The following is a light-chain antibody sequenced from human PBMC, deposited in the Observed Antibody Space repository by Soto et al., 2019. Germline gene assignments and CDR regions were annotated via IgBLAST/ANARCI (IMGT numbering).Light chain of an antibody. CDR3: QSYDTSLSGSGV. Sequence: QSVLTQPPSVSGAPGERVTISCTGSSSDIGAGYRVRWYQQVPGTAPKLLIFANTDRPSGVPDRFSASKSYTSASLTIAGLQAEDEADYYCQSYDTSLSGSGVFGTGTKLTVL. CDR1: SSDIGAGYR. CDR2: ANT. J-gene: IGLJ1*01. V-gene: IGLV1-40*01.